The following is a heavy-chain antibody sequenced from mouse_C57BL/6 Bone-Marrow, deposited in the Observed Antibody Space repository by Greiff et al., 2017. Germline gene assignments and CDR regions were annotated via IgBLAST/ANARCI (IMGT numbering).Heavy chain of an antibody. D-gene: IGHD1-1*01. V-gene: IGHV1-18*01. Sequence: EVKLMESGPELVKPGASVKIPCKASGYTFTDYNMDWVKQSHGKSLEWIGDINPNNGGTIYNQKFKGKATLTVDKSSSTAYMELRSLTSEDTAVYYCARNYGSSDWYFDVWGTGTTVTVSS. CDR2: INPNNGGT. J-gene: IGHJ1*03. CDR3: ARNYGSSDWYFDV. CDR1: GYTFTDYN.